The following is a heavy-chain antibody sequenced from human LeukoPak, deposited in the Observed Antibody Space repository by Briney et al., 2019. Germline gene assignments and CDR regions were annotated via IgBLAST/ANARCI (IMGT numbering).Heavy chain of an antibody. J-gene: IGHJ4*02. CDR1: GFSFSTSW. D-gene: IGHD1-26*01. CDR2: IKEDGTEI. Sequence: GGSLRLSCAAPGFSFSTSWMSWVRQAPGQGLEWVANIKEDGTEIYYMDSVKGRFTISRDNAKNSLYLQMNSLRAEDTAVYYCARDGRPLDYWGQGTLVTVSS. V-gene: IGHV3-7*01. CDR3: ARDGRPLDY.